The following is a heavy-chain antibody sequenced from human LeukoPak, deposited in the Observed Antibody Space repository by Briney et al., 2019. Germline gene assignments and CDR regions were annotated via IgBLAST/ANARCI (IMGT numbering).Heavy chain of an antibody. CDR1: GGSFSGYY. Sequence: SETLSLTCAVYGGSFSGYYWSWIRQPPGKGLEWIGEINHSGSTNYNPSLKSRVTISVDTSKNQFSLKLSSVTAADTAVYYCARGYYHGSGSCSSFYYYHGMDVWGQGTTATVSS. CDR3: ARGYYHGSGSCSSFYYYHGMDV. J-gene: IGHJ6*02. D-gene: IGHD3-10*01. CDR2: INHSGST. V-gene: IGHV4-34*01.